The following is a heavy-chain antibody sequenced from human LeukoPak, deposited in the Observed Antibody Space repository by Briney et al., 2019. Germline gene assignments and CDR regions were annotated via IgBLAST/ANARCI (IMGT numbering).Heavy chain of an antibody. Sequence: SETLSLTCTVSGGPISNYYWSWIRQPPGKGLEWIGYIYYSGSTNYNPSLKSRVTISVDTSKNLFSLKLSSVTAADTAVYYCAREGSRFLLYNWFDPWGQGTLVTVSS. J-gene: IGHJ5*02. CDR1: GGPISNYY. D-gene: IGHD3-16*01. CDR3: AREGSRFLLYNWFDP. CDR2: IYYSGST. V-gene: IGHV4-59*12.